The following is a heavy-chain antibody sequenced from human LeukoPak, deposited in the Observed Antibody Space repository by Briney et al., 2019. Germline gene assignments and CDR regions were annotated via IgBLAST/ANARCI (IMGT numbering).Heavy chain of an antibody. D-gene: IGHD2-2*01. Sequence: QSGGSLRLSCAASGFTFSNSGVSWVRQAPGKGLDWVSIISFRGGSTYYADSVKGRFTISRDNSNSTLHLQMDRLRAEDTAVYYCAKSRLGYCSSSSCSGYYFDFWGQGTLVTVSS. V-gene: IGHV3-23*01. CDR2: ISFRGGST. CDR1: GFTFSNSG. J-gene: IGHJ4*02. CDR3: AKSRLGYCSSSSCSGYYFDF.